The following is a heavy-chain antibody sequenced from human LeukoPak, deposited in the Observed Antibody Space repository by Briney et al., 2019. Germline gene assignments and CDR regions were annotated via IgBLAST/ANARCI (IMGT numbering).Heavy chain of an antibody. CDR2: VDHTGST. J-gene: IGHJ6*03. V-gene: IGHV4-59*01. CDR3: ARAPGGGSSYYYYYYMDV. D-gene: IGHD2-15*01. CDR1: DDSITMYY. Sequence: SETLSLTCTVSDDSITMYYWTWIRQPPGKGLEWIGYVDHTGSTKFNPSLNGRVSISRDTSNNFFSLKLSSVTAADTAVYYCARAPGGGSSYYYYYYMDVWGKGTTVTVSS.